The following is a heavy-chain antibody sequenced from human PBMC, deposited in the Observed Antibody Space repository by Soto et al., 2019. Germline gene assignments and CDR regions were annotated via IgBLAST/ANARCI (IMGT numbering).Heavy chain of an antibody. CDR3: AKGVATAVPALDY. CDR2: VSWNSGAK. J-gene: IGHJ4*02. CDR1: GFSFDDFA. D-gene: IGHD2-21*02. V-gene: IGHV3-9*01. Sequence: EVQLVESGGGLVQPGRSLRLSCVASGFSFDDFAMNWVRQRPGKGLEWVSSVSWNSGAKLYADSVKGRFAISRDSAKKSVYLQMNSLRPDDTAFYYCAKGVATAVPALDYWGQGTLVTVSS.